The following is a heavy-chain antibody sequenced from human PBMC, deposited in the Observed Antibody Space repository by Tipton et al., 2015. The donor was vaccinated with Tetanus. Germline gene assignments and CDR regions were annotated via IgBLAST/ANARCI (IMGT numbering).Heavy chain of an antibody. CDR2: ISYDGNNK. J-gene: IGHJ6*02. V-gene: IGHV3-30-3*01. CDR3: ARDLHLPGDVVVVPGAMPWFYCVDV. D-gene: IGHD2-2*01. CDR1: GFTFSRYA. Sequence: SLRLSCAASGFTFSRYAMQWVRQAPGKGLEWVAIISYDGNNKYYADSVKGRFTISRDNSKNTLYLQMDSLRAEDTAVYSCARDLHLPGDVVVVPGAMPWFYCVDVWGQGTTVSVSS.